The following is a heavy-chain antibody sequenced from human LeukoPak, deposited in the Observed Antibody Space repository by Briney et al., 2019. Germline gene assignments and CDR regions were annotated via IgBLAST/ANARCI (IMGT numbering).Heavy chain of an antibody. V-gene: IGHV3-23*01. D-gene: IGHD3-3*01. CDR2: ISGGDTT. Sequence: GGSLRLSCAASGFTFSNYAMSWVRQAPGKGLEWVSFISGGDTTFYADSVKGRFTLSRDNSKNTLYLQMNSLRAEDTAVYYCARASHDFWSGYYESYYYYYMDVWGKGTTVTVSS. J-gene: IGHJ6*03. CDR1: GFTFSNYA. CDR3: ARASHDFWSGYYESYYYYYMDV.